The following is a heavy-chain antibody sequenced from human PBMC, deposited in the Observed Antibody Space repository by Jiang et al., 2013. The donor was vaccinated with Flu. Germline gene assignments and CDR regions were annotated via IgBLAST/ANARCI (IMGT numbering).Heavy chain of an antibody. D-gene: IGHD3-16*01. Sequence: QSGSELMKPGASVKVSCKVSGYTFIQYAMSWVRQAPGQGLEWMGWINTNTGNPTYAQGFTGRFVFSLDTSVSTAYLQISSLKAEDTAVYYCAREAFGGAMGYWGQGTLVTVSS. V-gene: IGHV7-4-1*02. J-gene: IGHJ4*02. CDR1: GYTFIQYA. CDR2: INTNTGNP. CDR3: AREAFGGAMGY.